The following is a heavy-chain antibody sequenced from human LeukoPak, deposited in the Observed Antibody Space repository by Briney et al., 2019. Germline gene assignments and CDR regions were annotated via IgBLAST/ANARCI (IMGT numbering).Heavy chain of an antibody. V-gene: IGHV3-48*04. D-gene: IGHD5-12*01. CDR2: ISSSSSTI. Sequence: HPGGSLRLSCAASGFTFSSYSMNWVRQAPGKGLEWVSYISSSSSTIYYADSVKGRFTISRDNAKNSLYLQMNSLRAEDTAVYYCARDRWLRSTLFDYWGQGTLVTVSS. J-gene: IGHJ4*02. CDR3: ARDRWLRSTLFDY. CDR1: GFTFSSYS.